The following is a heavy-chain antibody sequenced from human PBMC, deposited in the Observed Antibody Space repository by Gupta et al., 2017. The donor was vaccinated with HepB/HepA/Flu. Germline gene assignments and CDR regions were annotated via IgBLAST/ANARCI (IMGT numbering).Heavy chain of an antibody. J-gene: IGHJ4*02. CDR1: GLSFDDYA. Sequence: EVQLVESGGGVVQPGGSVRLSCAASGLSFDDYALHLVRQAPGKGLEWISLISGDGGYTYYAESVKGRFTISRDNSKKSLYLQMSSLRSEDTAFYYCAKDMWSSSSLNYFDYWGQGTPVTVSS. D-gene: IGHD6-6*01. V-gene: IGHV3-43*02. CDR3: AKDMWSSSSLNYFDY. CDR2: ISGDGGYT.